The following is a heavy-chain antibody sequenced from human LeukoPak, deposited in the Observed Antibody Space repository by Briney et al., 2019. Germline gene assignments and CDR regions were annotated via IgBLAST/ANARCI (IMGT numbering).Heavy chain of an antibody. D-gene: IGHD1-1*01. CDR3: ARDHNYAFDN. J-gene: IGHJ4*02. Sequence: GGSLRLSCTASGFPFIEYSMNWVRQVPGKGLEWIAYIGIDSGNTKYADSVRGRFTISADKTKNSLYLQMDSLRVEDTAVYYCARDHNYAFDNWGQGTLVSVAS. V-gene: IGHV3-48*01. CDR2: IGIDSGNT. CDR1: GFPFIEYS.